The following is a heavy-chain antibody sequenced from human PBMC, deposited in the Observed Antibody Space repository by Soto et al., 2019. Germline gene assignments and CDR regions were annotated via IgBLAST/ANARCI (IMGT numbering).Heavy chain of an antibody. V-gene: IGHV3-30*03. Sequence: QAHLVESGGGVVQPGRSLRLSCAASGFTFTSYGMHWVRQAPGTRLEWVAVISYDGGLQHYADSVKGRFTISRDNSKNMVLLQMNSLRAEDTAVYYCVSDRGYGHASVPYSWGQGTXX. CDR3: VSDRGYGHASVPYS. CDR2: ISYDGGLQ. D-gene: IGHD5-18*01. J-gene: IGHJ4*02. CDR1: GFTFTSYG.